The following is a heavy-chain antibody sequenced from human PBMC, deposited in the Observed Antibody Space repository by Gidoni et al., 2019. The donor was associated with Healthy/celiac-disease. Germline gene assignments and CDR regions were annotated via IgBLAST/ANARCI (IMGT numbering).Heavy chain of an antibody. V-gene: IGHV1-8*01. CDR2: MNPNSGNT. J-gene: IGHJ6*03. Sequence: QVQLVQSGAEVKKPGASVKVSCKASGYTFTSYDINWVRQATGQGLEWMGWMNPNSGNTGYAQKFQGRVTMTRNTSISTAYMELSSLRSEDTAVYYCARGKFTIRFLEWPIRGRYYYYMDVWGKGTTVTVSS. CDR1: GYTFTSYD. D-gene: IGHD3-3*01. CDR3: ARGKFTIRFLEWPIRGRYYYYMDV.